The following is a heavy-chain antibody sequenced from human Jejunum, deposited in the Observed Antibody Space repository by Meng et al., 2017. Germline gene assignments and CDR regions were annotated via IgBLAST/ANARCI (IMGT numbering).Heavy chain of an antibody. CDR2: IWYDGSNK. CDR3: ARDRGITATRYRDGFDY. J-gene: IGHJ4*02. Sequence: GESLKISCAASGFTFSSYGMHRVRQAPGKGLEWVAVIWYDGSNKYYADSVKGRFTISRDNSKNTLFLQMNSLRAEDTAVYYCARDRGITATRYRDGFDYWGRGTLVTVSS. V-gene: IGHV3-33*01. CDR1: GFTFSSYG. D-gene: IGHD6-13*01.